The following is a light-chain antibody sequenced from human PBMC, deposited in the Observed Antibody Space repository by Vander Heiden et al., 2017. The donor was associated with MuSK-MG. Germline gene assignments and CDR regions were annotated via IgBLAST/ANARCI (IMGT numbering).Light chain of an antibody. CDR2: GAS. Sequence: DIQMTQSPSSLSASVGDRVTITCRASLPINTYLNWYHQKPGRSPELLIYGASSLQTGVPSRFSGSGSGTDFTLTITRLQPEDFATYYCQQSDSTPRTFGQGTKMEIK. J-gene: IGKJ2*02. CDR1: LPINTY. V-gene: IGKV1-39*01. CDR3: QQSDSTPRT.